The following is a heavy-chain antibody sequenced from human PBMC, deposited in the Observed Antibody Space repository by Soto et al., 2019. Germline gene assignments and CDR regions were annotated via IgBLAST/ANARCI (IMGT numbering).Heavy chain of an antibody. CDR2: IYSGGST. J-gene: IGHJ6*01. V-gene: IGHV3-53*01. Sequence: GGSLRLSCAASGFPFSSNYMSWVRQSPGKGLEWVSVIYSGGSTYYADSVKGRFTISRDNSKNTLYLQMNSLRAEDTAVYYCARGGTDYGDHGASYAYGIDVWWHGTTVTVSS. CDR1: GFPFSSNY. D-gene: IGHD4-17*01. CDR3: ARGGTDYGDHGASYAYGIDV.